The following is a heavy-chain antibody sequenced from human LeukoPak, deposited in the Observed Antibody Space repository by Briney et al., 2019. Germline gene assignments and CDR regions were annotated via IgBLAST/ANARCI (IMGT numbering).Heavy chain of an antibody. V-gene: IGHV4-61*05. D-gene: IGHD5-12*01. CDR3: ARGGGYASPIGY. CDR1: GGSISSSSYY. Sequence: PSETLSLTCTVSGGSISSSSYYWGWIRQPPGKGLEWIGYIYHGGSTNYNPSLKSRVTISVDTSKNQFSLKLSSVTAADTAVYYCARGGGYASPIGYWGQGALVTVSS. CDR2: IYHGGST. J-gene: IGHJ4*02.